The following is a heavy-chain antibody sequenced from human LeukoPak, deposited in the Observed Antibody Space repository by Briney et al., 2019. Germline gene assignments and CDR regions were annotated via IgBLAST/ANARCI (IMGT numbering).Heavy chain of an antibody. CDR2: ISDSGGST. CDR3: AKRGIVIRAVIIVGFHKEAYYFDY. J-gene: IGHJ4*02. V-gene: IGHV3-23*01. D-gene: IGHD3-10*01. CDR1: GITLSNYG. Sequence: PGGSLRLSCAVSGITLSNYGMSWVRQAPGKGVEWVAGISDSGGSTNYADSVKGRFTISRDNPKNTLYLQMNSLRAEDTAVYFCAKRGIVIRAVIIVGFHKEAYYFDYWGQGALVTVSS.